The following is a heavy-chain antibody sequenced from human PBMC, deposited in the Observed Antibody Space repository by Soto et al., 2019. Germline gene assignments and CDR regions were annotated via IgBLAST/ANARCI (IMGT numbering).Heavy chain of an antibody. V-gene: IGHV1-69*13. J-gene: IGHJ6*02. D-gene: IGHD3-10*01. CDR1: GGTFSSYA. CDR3: ARHGLLWFGETRYYGMDV. CDR2: IIPIFGTA. Sequence: SVKVSCKASGGTFSSYAISWVRQAPGQGLEWMGGIIPIFGTANYAQKFQGRVTITADESTSTAYMELSSLRSEDTAVYYCARHGLLWFGETRYYGMDVWGQGTTVTSP.